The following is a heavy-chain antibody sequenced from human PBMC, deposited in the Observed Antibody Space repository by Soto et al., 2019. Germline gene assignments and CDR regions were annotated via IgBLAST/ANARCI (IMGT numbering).Heavy chain of an antibody. CDR1: GFTFSSYW. Sequence: EVQLVESGGGLVQPGGSLRLSCAASGFTFSSYWMHWVRQAPGKGLVWVSHINSDGSDARYADSVKGRFTISRDNAKNTLYLQMNSLRAEDTAVYYCATDPPGTGIDYWGQGTLVTVSS. CDR3: ATDPPGTGIDY. D-gene: IGHD3-10*01. CDR2: INSDGSDA. J-gene: IGHJ4*02. V-gene: IGHV3-74*01.